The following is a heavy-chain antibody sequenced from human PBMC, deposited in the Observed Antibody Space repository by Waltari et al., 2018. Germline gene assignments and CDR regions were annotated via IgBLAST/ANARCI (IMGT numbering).Heavy chain of an antibody. CDR2: ISSSSSYI. J-gene: IGHJ6*02. CDR1: GFTFSRYT. V-gene: IGHV3-21*01. Sequence: EVQLVESGGGLVKPGGSLRLSCAASGFTFSRYTMNWVPRAPGKGLEWVSSISSSSSYIYYADSVKGRFTISRDNAKNSLYLQMNSLRAEDTAVYYCATFTTYYYYGMDVWGQGTTVTVSS. D-gene: IGHD1-26*01. CDR3: ATFTTYYYYGMDV.